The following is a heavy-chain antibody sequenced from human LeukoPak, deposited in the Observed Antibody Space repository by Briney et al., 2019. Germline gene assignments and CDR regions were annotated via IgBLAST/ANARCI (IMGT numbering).Heavy chain of an antibody. CDR1: GYTFTSYG. CDR2: ISAYNGNT. V-gene: IGHV1-18*01. J-gene: IGHJ4*02. D-gene: IGHD3-22*01. Sequence: ASVKVSCKASGYTFTSYGISWVRQAPGQGLEWMGWISAYNGNTNYAQKLQGRVTMTTDTSTSTAYMELRSLRSDDTAVYYCARVLSDSSGYYSYYFDYWGQGTLVTVSS. CDR3: ARVLSDSSGYYSYYFDY.